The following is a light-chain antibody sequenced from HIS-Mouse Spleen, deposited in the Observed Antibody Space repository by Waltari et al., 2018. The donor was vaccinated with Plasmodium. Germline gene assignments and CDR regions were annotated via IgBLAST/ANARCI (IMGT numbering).Light chain of an antibody. CDR2: KAS. V-gene: IGKV1-5*03. CDR3: QQYNSYSWT. J-gene: IGKJ1*01. CDR1: QSISSW. Sequence: DIQITTSPSTLSASVGDRVTITCRASQSISSWLAWYQQKPGKAPKLLIYKASSLESGVPSRFSGSGSGTEFTLTISSLQPDDFATYYCQQYNSYSWTFGQGTKVEIK.